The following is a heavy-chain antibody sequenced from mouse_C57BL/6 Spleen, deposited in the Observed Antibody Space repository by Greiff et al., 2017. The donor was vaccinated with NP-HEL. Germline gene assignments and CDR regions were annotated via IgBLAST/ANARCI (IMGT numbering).Heavy chain of an antibody. CDR2: ISDGGSYI. Sequence: EVHLVESGGGLVKPGGSLKLSCAASGFTFSSYAMSWVRQTPEKRLEWVATISDGGSYIYYPDNVKGRFTISRDNAKNNLYLQMSHLKSEDTAMYYCARDDLLSFAYWGQGTLVTVSA. J-gene: IGHJ3*01. V-gene: IGHV5-4*01. CDR1: GFTFSSYA. CDR3: ARDDLLSFAY. D-gene: IGHD2-1*01.